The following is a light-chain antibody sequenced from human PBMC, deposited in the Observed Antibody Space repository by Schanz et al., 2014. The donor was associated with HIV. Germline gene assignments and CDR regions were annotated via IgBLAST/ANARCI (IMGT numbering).Light chain of an antibody. CDR2: DVS. J-gene: IGLJ3*02. Sequence: QSALTQPASVSGSPGQSITISCTGTSSDVGGYNYVSWYQQHPGKAPKLMIYDVSNRPSGVSNRFSGSKSGNTASLTISGLQAEDEADYYCAAWDDSLSGWGFGGGTKLTVL. CDR3: AAWDDSLSGWG. CDR1: SSDVGGYNY. V-gene: IGLV2-14*03.